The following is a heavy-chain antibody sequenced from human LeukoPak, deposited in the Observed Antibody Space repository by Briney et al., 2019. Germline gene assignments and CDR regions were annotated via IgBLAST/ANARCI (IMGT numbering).Heavy chain of an antibody. Sequence: GGSLRLSCAASGFTFSSYSMSWVRQAPGKGLEWVSGISGSGGSTYYADSVKGRFTVSRDNSKNTLNLQMNSLRVEDTAVYYCAKDSEQWPSNYFDYWGQGTLVTVSS. CDR3: AKDSEQWPSNYFDY. J-gene: IGHJ4*02. CDR2: ISGSGGST. V-gene: IGHV3-23*01. CDR1: GFTFSSYS. D-gene: IGHD6-19*01.